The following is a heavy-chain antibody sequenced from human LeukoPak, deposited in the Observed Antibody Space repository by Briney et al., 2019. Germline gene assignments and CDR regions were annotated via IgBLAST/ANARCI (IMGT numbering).Heavy chain of an antibody. J-gene: IGHJ4*02. Sequence: PGGSLRLTCAASGFTFSSYEMNWVRQAPGKGLEWVSYISSSGSTIYYADSVKGRFTISRDNAKNSLYLQMNSLRAEDTALYYCAKDSSAFSSGWDYWGQGTLVTVSS. CDR1: GFTFSSYE. D-gene: IGHD6-19*01. V-gene: IGHV3-48*03. CDR2: ISSSGSTI. CDR3: AKDSSAFSSGWDY.